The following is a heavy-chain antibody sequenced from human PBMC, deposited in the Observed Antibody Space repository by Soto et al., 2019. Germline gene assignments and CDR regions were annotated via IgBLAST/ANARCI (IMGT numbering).Heavy chain of an antibody. V-gene: IGHV3-66*01. CDR2: IYSGGST. D-gene: IGHD3-16*02. J-gene: IGHJ6*04. Sequence: GGSLRLSCAASGFTVSSNYMSWVRQAPGKGLEWVSVIYSGGSTYYADSVKGRFTISRHNSKNTLYLQMNSLRAEDTAVYYCARAYYDYVWGSYRPDVMDVWGKGTTVTVSS. CDR3: ARAYYDYVWGSYRPDVMDV. CDR1: GFTVSSNY.